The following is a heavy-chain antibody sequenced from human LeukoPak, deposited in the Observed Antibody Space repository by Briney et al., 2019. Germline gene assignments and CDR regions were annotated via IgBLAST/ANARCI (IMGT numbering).Heavy chain of an antibody. CDR2: VSNSGGGT. J-gene: IGHJ5*02. D-gene: IGHD2-2*01. Sequence: GGSLRLSCAASGFTFSSYAMSWVRQAPGEGLEWVSVVSNSGGGTYYADSVKGRFTISRDNSKNTLYLQMNSLRAEDTAVYYCARDGVPAARPSYNWFDPWGQGTLVTVSS. V-gene: IGHV3-23*01. CDR3: ARDGVPAARPSYNWFDP. CDR1: GFTFSSYA.